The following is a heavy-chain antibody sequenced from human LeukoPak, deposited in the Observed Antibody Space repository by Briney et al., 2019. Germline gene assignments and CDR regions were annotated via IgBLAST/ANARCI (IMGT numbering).Heavy chain of an antibody. Sequence: GGSLRLSCTASGLTFSTSGFNWVRQAPGKGLEGVASISPTGSDRYHADSIKGRFTISRDNANNFLYLQMNSLRAEDTAVYYCATETNGRHYDYWGQGTLLTVSS. CDR3: ATETNGRHYDY. CDR1: GLTFSTSG. J-gene: IGHJ4*02. D-gene: IGHD1-14*01. CDR2: ISPTGSDR. V-gene: IGHV3-21*06.